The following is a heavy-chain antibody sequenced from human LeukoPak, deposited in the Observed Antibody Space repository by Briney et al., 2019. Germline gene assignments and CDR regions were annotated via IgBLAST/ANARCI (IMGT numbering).Heavy chain of an antibody. J-gene: IGHJ3*01. Sequence: GGSLRLSCAASGFTFATYGMSWVRQAPGKGLEWVSVVGDSAATTHYADSVKGRFFISRDNSKNTVHLQMNSLRVEDTAVYYCSKYSFTVLRGVASDDGFAVWGQGTMVTVSS. CDR3: SKYSFTVLRGVASDDGFAV. V-gene: IGHV3-23*01. D-gene: IGHD3-10*01. CDR1: GFTFATYG. CDR2: VGDSAATT.